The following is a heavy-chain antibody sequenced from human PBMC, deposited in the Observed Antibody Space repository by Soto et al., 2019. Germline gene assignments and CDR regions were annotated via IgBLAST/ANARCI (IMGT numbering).Heavy chain of an antibody. J-gene: IGHJ3*02. CDR2: IIPILDMT. CDR1: GGSFGSNS. Sequence: HVQLVQSGAEVKKPGSSVKVSCKASGGSFGSNSITWVRQAPGQGLEWMGWIIPILDMTNYPQKMQDRVKITADKSTSTVYLDLSSLRSEEKAMYYCSVEEDGDYRYPKNAGFEICGQGKRFTVSS. CDR3: SVEEDGDYRYPKNAGFEI. D-gene: IGHD4-17*01. V-gene: IGHV1-69*02.